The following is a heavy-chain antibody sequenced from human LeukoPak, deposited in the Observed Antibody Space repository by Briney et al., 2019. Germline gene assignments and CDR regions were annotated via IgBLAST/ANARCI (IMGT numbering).Heavy chain of an antibody. CDR1: GFTFTGYY. CDR3: ARLAYCSGAYCYSNIDF. D-gene: IGHD2-15*01. Sequence: ASVKVSCKASGFTFTGYYMHWVRQAPGQGLEWMGWINPNSGGTNYAQKFQGRVTMSRDTSIGTAYMELSSLRSDDTAVYYCARLAYCSGAYCYSNIDFWGQGTLVSVSS. J-gene: IGHJ4*02. V-gene: IGHV1-2*02. CDR2: INPNSGGT.